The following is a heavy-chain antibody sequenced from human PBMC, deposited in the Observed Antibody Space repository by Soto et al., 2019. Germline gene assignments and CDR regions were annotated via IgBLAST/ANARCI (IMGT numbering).Heavy chain of an antibody. CDR2: IYTSGYT. CDR3: ARATGTTGFFDS. V-gene: IGHV4-4*07. Sequence: ETLSLTCTVSGGSIINYYWSWIRQPAGKGLEWIGRIYTSGYTNYNPSLKSRVTMSADTSRSHFSLMLNSATDADTAVYYCARATGTTGFFDSWGQGLLVTVSS. D-gene: IGHD1-1*01. CDR1: GGSIINYY. J-gene: IGHJ4*02.